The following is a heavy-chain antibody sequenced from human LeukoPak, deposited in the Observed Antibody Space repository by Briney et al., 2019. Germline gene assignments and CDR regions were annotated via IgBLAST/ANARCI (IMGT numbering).Heavy chain of an antibody. J-gene: IGHJ6*04. Sequence: GASVKVSCKAYGYTFTSNDINWVRQAPGQGLEWMGGIIPIFGTANYAQKFQGRVTITADESTSTAYMELSSLRSEDTAVYYCARFGELLPLGYYGMDVWGKGTTVTVSS. CDR2: IIPIFGTA. CDR3: ARFGELLPLGYYGMDV. CDR1: GYTFTSND. V-gene: IGHV1-69*13. D-gene: IGHD3-10*01.